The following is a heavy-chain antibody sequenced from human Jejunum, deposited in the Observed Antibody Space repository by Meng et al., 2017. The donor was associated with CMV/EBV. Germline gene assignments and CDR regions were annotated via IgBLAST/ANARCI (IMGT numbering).Heavy chain of an antibody. CDR1: VDSPRSYY. J-gene: IGHJ6*02. CDR2: IYYSGTT. V-gene: IGHV4-59*01. CDR3: ARSNDYSTFGYGMDV. Sequence: SVDSPRSYYWMWIRQSPGKALDWIGYIYYSGTTTYHPSLKSRVSILIDTSKNQFSLKLTSVTAADTAVYYCARSNDYSTFGYGMDVWGQGTTVTVSS. D-gene: IGHD4-11*01.